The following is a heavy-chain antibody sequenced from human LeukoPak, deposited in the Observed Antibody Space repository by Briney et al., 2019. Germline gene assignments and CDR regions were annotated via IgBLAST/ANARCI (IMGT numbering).Heavy chain of an antibody. CDR1: GYRLTTYW. CDR3: VRRGRDGYNTYYFDY. CDR2: IYPGDSDT. D-gene: IGHD5-24*01. V-gene: IGHV5-51*01. Sequence: GESLKISCKGSGYRLTTYWIGWVRQLPGKGLEWMGIIYPGDSDTRYSPSFRGQVTFSADKSISTAYLQWSSLKASDTAMYYCVRRGRDGYNTYYFDYWGQGTLVTVSS. J-gene: IGHJ4*02.